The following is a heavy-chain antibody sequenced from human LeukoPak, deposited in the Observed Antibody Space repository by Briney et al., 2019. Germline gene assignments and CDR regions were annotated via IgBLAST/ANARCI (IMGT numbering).Heavy chain of an antibody. V-gene: IGHV1-46*01. Sequence: VASVKVSCKASGYTFTSYYMHWVRQAPGQGLEWMGIINPSGGSTSYAQKFQGRVTMTRDTSTSTVYMELSSLRSEDTAVYYCAREAMVRGGRGAFDIWGQGTMVTVSS. CDR2: INPSGGST. J-gene: IGHJ3*02. D-gene: IGHD3-10*01. CDR3: AREAMVRGGRGAFDI. CDR1: GYTFTSYY.